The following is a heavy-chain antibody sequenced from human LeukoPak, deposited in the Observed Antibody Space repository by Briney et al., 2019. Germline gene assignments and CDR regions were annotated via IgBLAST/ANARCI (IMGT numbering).Heavy chain of an antibody. D-gene: IGHD1-26*01. Sequence: SETLSLTCAVYGGSFSSYYWSWIRQPPGKGLEWIGYIYYSGSTNYNPSLKSRVTISVDTSKNQFSLKLSSVTAADTAVYYCARDPLVGDTYAFDIWGQGTMVTVSS. CDR2: IYYSGST. CDR3: ARDPLVGDTYAFDI. J-gene: IGHJ3*02. V-gene: IGHV4-59*01. CDR1: GGSFSSYY.